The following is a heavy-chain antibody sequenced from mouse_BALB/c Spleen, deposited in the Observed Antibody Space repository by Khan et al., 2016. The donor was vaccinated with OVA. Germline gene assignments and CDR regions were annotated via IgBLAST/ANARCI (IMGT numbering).Heavy chain of an antibody. V-gene: IGHV3-8*02. J-gene: IGHJ4*01. CDR1: GDSITSCF. CDR3: ARSYGSWTMDY. CDR2: VTYSGNT. Sequence: EVQLQESGPSLVKPSQTLSLTCSVTGDSITSCFWNWIRKFPGNKFEYMGYVTYSGNTYYNPFLKSRISITRNTSKSQYYLQLKSVNTENTATYFCARSYGSWTMDYWGQGTSVTVSS. D-gene: IGHD1-1*01.